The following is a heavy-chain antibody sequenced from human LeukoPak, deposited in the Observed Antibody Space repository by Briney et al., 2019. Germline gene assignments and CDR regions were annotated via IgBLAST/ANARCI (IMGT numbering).Heavy chain of an antibody. CDR1: GGSFSGYY. CDR3: AREVPNWFDP. J-gene: IGHJ5*02. Sequence: PSETLSLTCAVYGGSFSGYYWSWIRQPPGKGLEWIGEINHSGSTNYNPSLKSRVTISVDTSKNQFPLKLSSVTAADTAVYYCAREVPNWFDPWGQGTLVTVSS. V-gene: IGHV4-34*01. D-gene: IGHD3-10*01. CDR2: INHSGST.